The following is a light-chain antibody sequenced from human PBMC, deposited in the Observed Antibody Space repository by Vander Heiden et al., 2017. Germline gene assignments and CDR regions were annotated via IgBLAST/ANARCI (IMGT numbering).Light chain of an antibody. Sequence: QSALTQPASVPGSPGQSITISCTGTSSDVGGYNYVSWHQKHPGKAPKLMIYEVSNRPSGVSNRFSGSKSGNTASLTISGLQAEDEADYYCSSYTSSSTVVFGGGTKLTVL. J-gene: IGLJ2*01. CDR1: SSDVGGYNY. CDR2: EVS. CDR3: SSYTSSSTVV. V-gene: IGLV2-14*01.